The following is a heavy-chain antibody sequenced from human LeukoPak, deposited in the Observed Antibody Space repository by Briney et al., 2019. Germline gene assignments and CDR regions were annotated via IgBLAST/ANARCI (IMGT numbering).Heavy chain of an antibody. CDR1: GYTFTSYG. CDR2: MNPGSGDT. Sequence: ASVKVSCKASGYTFTSYGISWVRQATGQGLEWMGWMNPGSGDTAYAQKFQGRVTMTRDTSMSTAYMELSSLGSEDTAIYYCARGLGDYNTDWFPVSGYWGQGTPVTVSS. J-gene: IGHJ4*02. CDR3: ARGLGDYNTDWFPVSGY. V-gene: IGHV1-8*02. D-gene: IGHD3-9*01.